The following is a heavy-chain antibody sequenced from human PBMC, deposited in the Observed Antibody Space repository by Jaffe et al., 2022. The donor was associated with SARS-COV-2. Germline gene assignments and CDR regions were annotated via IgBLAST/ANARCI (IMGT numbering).Heavy chain of an antibody. CDR3: ARAFSPYGSGRPVDYFDY. J-gene: IGHJ4*02. CDR1: GFTFSSYA. D-gene: IGHD3-10*01. V-gene: IGHV3-30*04. Sequence: QVQLVESGGGVVQPGRSLRLSCAASGFTFSSYAMHWVRQAPGKGLEWVAVISYDGSNKYYADSVKGRFTISRDNSKNTLYLQMNSLRAEDTAVYYCARAFSPYGSGRPVDYFDYWGQGTLVTVSS. CDR2: ISYDGSNK.